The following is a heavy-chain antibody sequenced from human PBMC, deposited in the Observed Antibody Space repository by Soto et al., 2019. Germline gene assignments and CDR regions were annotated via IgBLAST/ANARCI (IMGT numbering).Heavy chain of an antibody. D-gene: IGHD1-26*01. CDR1: GDSVSNNGAA. CDR3: ARDPPDFLSGLDC. Sequence: SQTLSLTCAISGDSVSNNGAAWNLIRQSPSRGLEWLGRTYYRSQWHYEYAPSVRGRITINPDTSKNHFSLQLNSVTPEDTALYYCARDPPDFLSGLDCWGQGTLVTVYS. J-gene: IGHJ4*02. V-gene: IGHV6-1*01. CDR2: TYYRSQWHY.